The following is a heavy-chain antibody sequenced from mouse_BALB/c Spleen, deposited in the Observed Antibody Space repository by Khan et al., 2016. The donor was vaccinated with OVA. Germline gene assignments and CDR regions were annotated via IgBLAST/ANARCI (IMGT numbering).Heavy chain of an antibody. V-gene: IGHV5-6*01. D-gene: IGHD1-1*01. J-gene: IGHJ3*01. CDR3: ARLAYYYDSEGFAY. Sequence: EVQVVESGGDLVKPGGSLKLSCAASGFTFSTYGMSWVRQTPDKRLEWVATVSTGGGYTYYPDSVKGRFTISRDNAKNTLYLQMSSLQSEDTAMFYCARLAYYYDSEGFAYWGQGTLVTVSA. CDR1: GFTFSTYG. CDR2: VSTGGGYT.